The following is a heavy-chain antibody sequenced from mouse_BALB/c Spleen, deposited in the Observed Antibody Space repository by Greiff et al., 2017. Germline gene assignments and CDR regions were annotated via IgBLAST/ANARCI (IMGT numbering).Heavy chain of an antibody. D-gene: IGHD3-3*01. J-gene: IGHJ4*01. V-gene: IGHV5-12-1*01. CDR2: ISSGGGST. CDR3: ARTRDSYAMDY. CDR1: GFAFSSYD. Sequence: EVKLMESGGGLVKTGGSLKLSCAASGFAFSSYDMSWVRQTPEKRLEWVAYISSGGGSTYYPDTVKGRFTISRDNAKNTLYLQMSSLKSEDTAMYYCARTRDSYAMDYWGQGTSVTVSS.